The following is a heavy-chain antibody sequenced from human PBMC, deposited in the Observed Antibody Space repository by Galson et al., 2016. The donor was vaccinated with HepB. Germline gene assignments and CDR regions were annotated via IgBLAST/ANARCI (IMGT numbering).Heavy chain of an antibody. J-gene: IGHJ6*02. CDR3: ERGGSMDV. Sequence: SLRLSCAASGFTFSNSLMTWVRLAPGKGLEWVASIKRDESATYYVGSLKGRFTISRNNAKNSLFLQMKSLRPEDTALYYCERGGSMDVWGQGTTVTVSS. CDR1: GFTFSNSL. V-gene: IGHV3-7*01. CDR2: IKRDESAT.